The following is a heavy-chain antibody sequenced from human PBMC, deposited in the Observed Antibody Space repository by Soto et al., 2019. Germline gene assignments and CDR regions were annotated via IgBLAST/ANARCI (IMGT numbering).Heavy chain of an antibody. J-gene: IGHJ3*02. CDR3: AKGQTGDDGIAIDAFDI. CDR1: GFTFSSYA. D-gene: IGHD7-27*01. Sequence: GGSLRLSCAASGFTFSSYAMSWVRQAPGKGLEWVSAIGGSGGSTYYADSVKGRFTISRDNSKNTLYLQMNSLRAEDTAVYYCAKGQTGDDGIAIDAFDIWGQGTMVTVSS. V-gene: IGHV3-23*01. CDR2: IGGSGGST.